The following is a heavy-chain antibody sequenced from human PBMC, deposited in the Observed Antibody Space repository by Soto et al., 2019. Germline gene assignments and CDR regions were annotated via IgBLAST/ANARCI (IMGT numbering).Heavy chain of an antibody. Sequence: EVQLVESGGGLVQPGGSLRLSCAASGFTFSSYWMSWVRQAPGKGREWVANIKQDGSEKYYVESVKGRFTISRDNAKNSLYLQMNSLRAEDTAVYYCARDGFTIFGVVYFDYWGQGTLVTVSS. J-gene: IGHJ4*02. CDR2: IKQDGSEK. D-gene: IGHD3-3*01. CDR1: GFTFSSYW. V-gene: IGHV3-7*03. CDR3: ARDGFTIFGVVYFDY.